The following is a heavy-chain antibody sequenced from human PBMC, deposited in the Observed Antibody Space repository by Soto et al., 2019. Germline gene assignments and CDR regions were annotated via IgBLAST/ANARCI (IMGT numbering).Heavy chain of an antibody. D-gene: IGHD3-16*02. Sequence: SVKVSCKASGGTFSSYAISWVRQAPGQGLEWMGGIIPIFGTANYAQKFQGRVTITADESTSTAYMELSSLRSEDTAVYYCAREWTTSNQLSRYTVPIDYWGQGTLVTVSS. CDR2: IIPIFGTA. CDR1: GGTFSSYA. CDR3: AREWTTSNQLSRYTVPIDY. V-gene: IGHV1-69*13. J-gene: IGHJ4*02.